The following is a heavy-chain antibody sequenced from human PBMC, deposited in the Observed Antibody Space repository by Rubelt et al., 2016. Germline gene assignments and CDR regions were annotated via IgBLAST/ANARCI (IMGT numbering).Heavy chain of an antibody. J-gene: IGHJ6*02. V-gene: IGHV4-34*01. CDR2: INHSGST. CDR3: ARGSGAALNYGMDV. Sequence: QVQLQQWGAGLLKPSETLSLTCAVYGGSFSGYYWSWIRQPPGKGLEWIGEINHSGSTNYNPSLKSRVPISVVPSKNQFYLKLSSVTAADTAVYYCARGSGAALNYGMDVWGQGTTVTVSS. D-gene: IGHD3-10*01. CDR1: GGSFSGYY.